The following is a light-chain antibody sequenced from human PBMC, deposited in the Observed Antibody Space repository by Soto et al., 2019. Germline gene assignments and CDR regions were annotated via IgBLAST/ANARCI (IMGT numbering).Light chain of an antibody. Sequence: QSALTQPPSASGSLGQSVTISCTGSSSDIGNYNSVSWYQQHPGKAPKLMIYEVTERPSGVPDRFSGSKSGNTASLTVSGLQADDEANYYCSSYSYNNHFGVFGGGTQLTVL. V-gene: IGLV2-8*01. J-gene: IGLJ3*02. CDR3: SSYSYNNHFGV. CDR2: EVT. CDR1: SSDIGNYNS.